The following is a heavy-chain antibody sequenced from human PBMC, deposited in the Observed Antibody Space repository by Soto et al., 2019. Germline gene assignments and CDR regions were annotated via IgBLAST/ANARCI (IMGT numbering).Heavy chain of an antibody. J-gene: IGHJ3*02. CDR2: VSYNGSDK. Sequence: HPGGSLRLSCAASGFTFSSYGMHWVRQAPGKGQEWVAVVSYNGSDKYYADSVKGRFTISRDNSKNTLYLQMNSLRAEDTAVYYCLQFLSEYGGSFDICGQGPMVTVS. CDR1: GFTFSSYG. CDR3: LQFLSEYGGSFDI. D-gene: IGHD3-3*02. V-gene: IGHV3-30*03.